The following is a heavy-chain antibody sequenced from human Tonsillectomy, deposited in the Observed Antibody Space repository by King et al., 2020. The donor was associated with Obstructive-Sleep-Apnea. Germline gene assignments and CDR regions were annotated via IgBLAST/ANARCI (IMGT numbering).Heavy chain of an antibody. V-gene: IGHV4-59*01. CDR1: GGSISSYY. CDR3: ARADGDRIVGATTGTYFDY. J-gene: IGHJ4*02. Sequence: VQLQESGPGLVKPSATLSLTCTVSGGSISSYYWSWIRQPPGKGLEWIGYIYYSGSTNYNPSLKSRVTISVDTSNNQFSLKLSSVTAADTAVYYCARADGDRIVGATTGTYFDYWGQGTLVTVSS. CDR2: IYYSGST. D-gene: IGHD1-26*01.